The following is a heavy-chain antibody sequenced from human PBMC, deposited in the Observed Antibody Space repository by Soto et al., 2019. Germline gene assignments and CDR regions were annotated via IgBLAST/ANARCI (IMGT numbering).Heavy chain of an antibody. CDR1: GGSISSSSYY. CDR3: ARWGLWIFGVVPPATGFDP. V-gene: IGHV4-39*01. J-gene: IGHJ5*02. D-gene: IGHD3-3*01. Sequence: PSETLSLTCTVSGGSISSSSYYWGWIRQPPGKGLEWIGSIYYSGSTYYNPPLKSRVTISVDTSKNQFSLKLSSVTAADTAVYYCARWGLWIFGVVPPATGFDPWGQGTLVTVSS. CDR2: IYYSGST.